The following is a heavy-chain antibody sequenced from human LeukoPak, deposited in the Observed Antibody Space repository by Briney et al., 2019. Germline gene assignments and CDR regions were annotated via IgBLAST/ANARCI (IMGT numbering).Heavy chain of an antibody. CDR1: GFTFSSYE. CDR2: ISYSGSTI. Sequence: PGGSLRLSCAASGFTFSSYEMNWVRQAPGKGLEWVSYISYSGSTIYYADSVKGRFTISRDTARNSLYLQMNSLRAEDTAVYYCARIAVAVGQFDYWGQGTLVTVSS. V-gene: IGHV3-48*03. CDR3: ARIAVAVGQFDY. J-gene: IGHJ4*02. D-gene: IGHD6-19*01.